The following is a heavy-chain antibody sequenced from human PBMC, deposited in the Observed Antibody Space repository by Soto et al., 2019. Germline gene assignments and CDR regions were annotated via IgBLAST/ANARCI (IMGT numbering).Heavy chain of an antibody. CDR2: VYSSGTT. CDR1: GGSINSYW. D-gene: IGHD2-21*01. J-gene: IGHJ4*02. Sequence: PSETVSLTCTVSGGSINSYWWSWIRQPAGKGLEWIGRVYSSGTTDYNPSLNSRATMSVETSKNQFSLKLSSVTAADTAVYYCARDIASYAYGEGYWGQGIQVTVSS. V-gene: IGHV4-4*07. CDR3: ARDIASYAYGEGY.